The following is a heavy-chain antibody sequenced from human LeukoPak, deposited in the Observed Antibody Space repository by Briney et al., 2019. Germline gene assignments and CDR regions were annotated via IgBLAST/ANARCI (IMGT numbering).Heavy chain of an antibody. CDR3: AKDQGSAWYYFDY. V-gene: IGHV3-23*01. Sequence: GGSLRLSCAASGFTFSTYPMSWVRQAPGKGLEWVSGSGSGGSTYYADFVQGRFTISRAISKNTLYLQINSLRAEDTAVYSCAKDQGSAWYYFDYWGQGSLVTVSS. D-gene: IGHD6-19*01. CDR1: GFTFSTYP. J-gene: IGHJ4*02. CDR2: SGSGGST.